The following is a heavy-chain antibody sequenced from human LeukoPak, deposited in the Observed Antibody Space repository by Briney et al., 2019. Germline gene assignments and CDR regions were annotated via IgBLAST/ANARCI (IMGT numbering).Heavy chain of an antibody. V-gene: IGHV4-59*08. CDR2: IYYSGST. J-gene: IGHJ6*03. D-gene: IGHD2-2*01. Sequence: SETLSLTCTVSGGSISSYYWSWIRQPPGKGLEWIGYIYYSGSTNYNPSLKSRVTISVDTSKNQFSLKLSSVTAADTAVYYCARGTQKYCSSTSCRGAYYYYYMDVWGKGTTVTVSS. CDR1: GGSISSYY. CDR3: ARGTQKYCSSTSCRGAYYYYYMDV.